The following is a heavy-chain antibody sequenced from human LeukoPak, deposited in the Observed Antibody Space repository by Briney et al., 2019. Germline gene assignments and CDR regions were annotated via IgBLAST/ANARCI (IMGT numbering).Heavy chain of an antibody. J-gene: IGHJ4*02. CDR2: INSNGSST. D-gene: IGHD6-13*01. CDR1: GFTFRSYW. CDR3: VRGGGVIAAAVVD. Sequence: PGGSLRLSCAASGFTFRSYWMHWARQAPGKGLEWVSRINSNGSSTNYADSVKGRFSISRDNAKNTLFLQMNSQRAEDTAVYYCVRGGGVIAAAVVDWGQGTLVTVSS. V-gene: IGHV3-74*01.